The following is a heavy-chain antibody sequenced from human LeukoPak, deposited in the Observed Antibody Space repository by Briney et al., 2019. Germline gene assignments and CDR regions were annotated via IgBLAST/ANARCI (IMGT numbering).Heavy chain of an antibody. J-gene: IGHJ4*02. CDR2: IYYSGST. CDR3: ARDGRKVIDY. Sequence: SSETLSLTCTVSGGSISSGGYYWSWIRQHPGKGLEWIGYIYYSGSTYYNPSLKSRVTISVDTSKNQFSLKPSSVTAADTAVYYCARDGRKVIDYWGQGTLVTVSS. CDR1: GGSISSGGYY. D-gene: IGHD3-16*02. V-gene: IGHV4-31*03.